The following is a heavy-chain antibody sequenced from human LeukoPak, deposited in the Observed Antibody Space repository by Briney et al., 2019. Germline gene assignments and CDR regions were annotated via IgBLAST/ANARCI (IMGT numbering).Heavy chain of an antibody. CDR1: GGSISSYY. J-gene: IGHJ5*02. CDR3: ARDHTNDRRGLNPNWFDP. V-gene: IGHV4-59*12. CDR2: IYYSGST. D-gene: IGHD2-8*01. Sequence: SETLSLTCTVSGGSISSYYWSWIRQPPGKGLEWIGYIYYSGSTNYNPSLKSRVTISVDTSKNQFSLKLSSVTAADTAVYYCARDHTNDRRGLNPNWFDPWGQGTLVTVSS.